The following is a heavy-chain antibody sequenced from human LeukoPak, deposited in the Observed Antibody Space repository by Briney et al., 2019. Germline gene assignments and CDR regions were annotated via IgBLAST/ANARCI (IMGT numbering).Heavy chain of an antibody. J-gene: IGHJ5*02. V-gene: IGHV1-8*01. CDR3: ARGPRNDP. CDR2: VHPNGGNT. Sequence: ASVNVSCKTSGYPFITWEINWVRQAAGQGLEWMGWVHPNGGNTAYAQKFQGRVTMTRDTSISTAYMELSGLTSDDTAVYFCARGPRNDPWGQGTLVTVSS. CDR1: GYPFITWE. D-gene: IGHD1-14*01.